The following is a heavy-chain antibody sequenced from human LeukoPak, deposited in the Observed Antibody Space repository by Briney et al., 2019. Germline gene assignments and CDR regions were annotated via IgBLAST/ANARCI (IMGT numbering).Heavy chain of an antibody. V-gene: IGHV3-30*18. CDR1: GFTFSSYG. D-gene: IGHD6-19*01. CDR3: AKTPVAGYFDY. J-gene: IGHJ4*02. Sequence: GGSLRLSCAAPGFTFSSYGMHWVRQAPGKGLEWVAVISYDGSNKYYADSVKGRFTISRDNSKNTLYLQMNSLRAEDTAVYYCAKTPVAGYFDYWGQGTLVTVSS. CDR2: ISYDGSNK.